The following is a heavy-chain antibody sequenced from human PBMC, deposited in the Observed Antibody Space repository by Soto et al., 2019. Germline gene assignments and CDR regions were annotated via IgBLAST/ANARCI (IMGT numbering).Heavy chain of an antibody. Sequence: PSETLSLTCTVSGGSVSSGSYYWSWIRQPPGKGLEWIGYIYYSGSTNYNPSLKSRVTISVDTSKNQFSLKLSSVTAADTAVYYCARVYHHMGWLSMDPWGQGTLVTVSS. CDR3: ARVYHHMGWLSMDP. CDR2: IYYSGST. V-gene: IGHV4-61*01. J-gene: IGHJ5*02. CDR1: GGSVSSGSYY. D-gene: IGHD3-3*01.